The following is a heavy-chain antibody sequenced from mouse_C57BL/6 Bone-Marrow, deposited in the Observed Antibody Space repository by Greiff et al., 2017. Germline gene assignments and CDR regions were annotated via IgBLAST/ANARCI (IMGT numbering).Heavy chain of an antibody. CDR3: ARSGGNYPYFDY. J-gene: IGHJ2*01. V-gene: IGHV1-64*01. D-gene: IGHD2-1*01. Sequence: QVQLQQPGAELVKPGASVKLSCKASGYTFTSYWMHWVKQRPGQGLEWIGMIHPNSGSTNYNEKFKSKATLTVDKSSSTAYMHISRLTSEDSAVYYCARSGGNYPYFDYWGQGTTLTVSS. CDR2: IHPNSGST. CDR1: GYTFTSYW.